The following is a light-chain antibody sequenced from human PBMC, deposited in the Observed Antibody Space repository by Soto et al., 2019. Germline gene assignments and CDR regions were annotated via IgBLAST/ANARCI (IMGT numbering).Light chain of an antibody. Sequence: EIVLTQSPATLSLSPGERATLSCRASQSVISNYLAWYQQKPGKAPRLLIYGASNRATGIPDRFSGSGSGTDFTLTIRRLEPEDFAVYYCQQYGSSGTFGQGTKVDIK. CDR1: QSVISNY. CDR3: QQYGSSGT. V-gene: IGKV3-20*01. J-gene: IGKJ1*01. CDR2: GAS.